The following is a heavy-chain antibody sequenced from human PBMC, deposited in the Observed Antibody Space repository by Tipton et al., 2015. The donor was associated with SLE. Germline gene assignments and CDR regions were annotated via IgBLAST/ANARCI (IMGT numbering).Heavy chain of an antibody. D-gene: IGHD1-14*01. CDR3: ARLGTEWAYVDV. CDR2: VYDNGGT. Sequence: TLSLTCTVSGDSISSDYWSWIRNSLGQGLEWIGYVYDNGGTNYNPSLKSRVTISVDKSKNQFSLKLSSVTAADTAVYYCARLGTEWAYVDVWGKGTTVTVSS. J-gene: IGHJ6*04. CDR1: GDSISSDY. V-gene: IGHV4-59*12.